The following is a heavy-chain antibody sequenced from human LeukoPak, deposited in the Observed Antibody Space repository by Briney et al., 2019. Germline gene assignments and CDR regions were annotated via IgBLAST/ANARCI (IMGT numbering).Heavy chain of an antibody. J-gene: IGHJ5*02. CDR1: GGSISSGGYY. D-gene: IGHD3-22*01. CDR2: IYYSGST. CDR3: ARTPFYDSSGFFDP. V-gene: IGHV4-31*03. Sequence: QVQLQESGPGLVKPSQTPSLTRTVSGGSISSGGYYWSWLRPHPGTGLAWVGYIYYSGSTYYNPSLKSRVTISVDTSKNQFSLKLSSVTAADTAVYYCARTPFYDSSGFFDPWGQGTLVTVSS.